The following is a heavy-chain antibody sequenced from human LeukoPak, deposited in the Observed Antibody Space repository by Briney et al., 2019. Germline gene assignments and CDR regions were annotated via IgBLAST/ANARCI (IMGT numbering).Heavy chain of an antibody. Sequence: GGSLRLSCAASGFTFSSYWMSWVRQAPGKGLEWVANIKKDGSEKYYVDSVKGRFTISRDNAKNSLYLQMNSLRAEDTAVYYCARVTGYVMEDYFDYWGQGTLVTVSS. CDR3: ARVTGYVMEDYFDY. D-gene: IGHD6-13*01. V-gene: IGHV3-7*03. J-gene: IGHJ4*02. CDR1: GFTFSSYW. CDR2: IKKDGSEK.